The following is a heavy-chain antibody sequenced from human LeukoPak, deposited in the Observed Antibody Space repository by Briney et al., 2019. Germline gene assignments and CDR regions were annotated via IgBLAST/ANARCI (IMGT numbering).Heavy chain of an antibody. CDR3: ARTEGYCSGSGCSLYYYGMDV. Sequence: ASVKVSCKASGYTFTGYYIHWVRQAPGQGLEWMGWIDPNNDFTNYAQKFQGRVTMTRDTSISTASMELSRLRSDDTAMYYCARTEGYCSGSGCSLYYYGMDVWGQGTTVTVSS. CDR2: IDPNNDFT. J-gene: IGHJ6*02. CDR1: GYTFTGYY. D-gene: IGHD2-15*01. V-gene: IGHV1-2*02.